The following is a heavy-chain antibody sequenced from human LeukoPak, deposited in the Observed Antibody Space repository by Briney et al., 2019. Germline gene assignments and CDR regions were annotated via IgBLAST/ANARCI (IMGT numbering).Heavy chain of an antibody. CDR1: GYTFTSYG. Sequence: ASVKVSCKASGYTFTSYGISWVRQAPGQGLEWMGWISAYNGNTNYAQKLQGRVTMTTDTSTSTAYMELRSLRSDDTAVYYCATEPDYYDSSGYQGGFFDYWGQGTLVTVSS. V-gene: IGHV1-18*01. CDR3: ATEPDYYDSSGYQGGFFDY. J-gene: IGHJ4*02. D-gene: IGHD3-22*01. CDR2: ISAYNGNT.